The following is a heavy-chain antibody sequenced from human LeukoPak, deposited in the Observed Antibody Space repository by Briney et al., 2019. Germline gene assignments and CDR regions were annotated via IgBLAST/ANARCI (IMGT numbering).Heavy chain of an antibody. CDR2: ISSSSSTI. Sequence: PGGSLRLSCAASGFTFSSYSMNWVRQAPGKGLEWVSYISSSSSTIYYADSVKGRFTISRDNAKNPLYLQMNSLRAEDTAVYYCARGYCSSTSCFCNYWGQGTLVTVSS. V-gene: IGHV3-48*01. J-gene: IGHJ4*02. CDR3: ARGYCSSTSCFCNY. CDR1: GFTFSSYS. D-gene: IGHD2-2*01.